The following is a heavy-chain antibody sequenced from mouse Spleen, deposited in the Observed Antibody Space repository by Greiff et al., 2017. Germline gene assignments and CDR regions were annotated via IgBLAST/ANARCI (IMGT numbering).Heavy chain of an antibody. CDR3: TRSDYYGSSYSWYFDV. J-gene: IGHJ1*03. D-gene: IGHD1-1*01. V-gene: IGHV1-15*01. CDR1: GYTFTDYE. Sequence: VQLQQSGAELVRPGASVTLSCKASGYTFTDYEMHWVKQTPVHGLEWIGAIDPETGGTAYNQKFKGKAILTADKSSSTAYMELRSLTSEDSAVYYCTRSDYYGSSYSWYFDVWGTGTTVTVSS. CDR2: IDPETGGT.